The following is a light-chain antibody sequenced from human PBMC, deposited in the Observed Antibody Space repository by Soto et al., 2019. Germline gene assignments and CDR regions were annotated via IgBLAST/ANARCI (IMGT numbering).Light chain of an antibody. CDR1: QSLRSS. CDR2: DAS. Sequence: ETMMTQSPDTLSVSLGERATLSCRASQSLRSSLAWYQQKPGQAPRLLIYDASTRATGIPARFSGSGSGTDFTLTISGLQSEDFAVYYCKQYNNWPQTVGQGNKVDIK. J-gene: IGKJ1*01. V-gene: IGKV3-15*01. CDR3: KQYNNWPQT.